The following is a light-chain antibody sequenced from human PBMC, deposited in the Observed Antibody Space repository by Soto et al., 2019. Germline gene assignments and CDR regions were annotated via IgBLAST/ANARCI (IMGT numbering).Light chain of an antibody. CDR1: SSDVGGYNY. CDR3: CSYAGSYTFLV. V-gene: IGLV2-11*01. CDR2: DVS. J-gene: IGLJ2*01. Sequence: QSAPTQPRSVSGSPGQSVTISCTGTSSDVGGYNYVSWYQQHPGKAPKLMIYDVSKRPSGVPDRFSGSKSGNTASLTISGLQAEDEADYYCCSYAGSYTFLVFGGGTKLTVL.